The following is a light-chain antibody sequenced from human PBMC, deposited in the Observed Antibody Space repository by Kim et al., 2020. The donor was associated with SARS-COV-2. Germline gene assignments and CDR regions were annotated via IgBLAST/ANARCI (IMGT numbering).Light chain of an antibody. J-gene: IGKJ4*01. Sequence: EVVLTQSPATLSLSPGESATLSCRASQSVNTYIGWYQQKHGQAPRLLISDATNRATGTPARFSGSVSGTDFTLTISSLEPEDFAVYYCQQRNNWPLTFGGRTKVYIK. CDR3: QQRNNWPLT. CDR1: QSVNTY. CDR2: DAT. V-gene: IGKV3-11*01.